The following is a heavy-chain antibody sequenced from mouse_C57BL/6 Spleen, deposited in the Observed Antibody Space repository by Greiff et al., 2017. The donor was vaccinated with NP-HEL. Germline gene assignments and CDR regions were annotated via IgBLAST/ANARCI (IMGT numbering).Heavy chain of an antibody. CDR2: ISRASSTI. CDR3: ARGYYYAMDY. V-gene: IGHV5-17*01. CDR1: GFTFSDYG. J-gene: IGHJ4*01. Sequence: EVMLVESGGGLVKPGASLKLSCAASGFTFSDYGMHWVSQAPEQGLEWVAYISRASSTIYYAETVKGRVTISRDNAKNTLFLQMTRLRSEDTAMYYCARGYYYAMDYWGQGTSVTVSS.